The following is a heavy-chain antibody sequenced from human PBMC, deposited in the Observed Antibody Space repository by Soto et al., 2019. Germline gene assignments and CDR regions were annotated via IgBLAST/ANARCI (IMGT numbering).Heavy chain of an antibody. V-gene: IGHV4-39*01. J-gene: IGHJ5*02. CDR1: GGSISNSNYY. D-gene: IGHD3-9*01. CDR2: IYYTGNT. CDR3: ARHKKYYDILTGYHNWFDP. Sequence: SETLSLTCNVSGGSISNSNYYWGWIRQPPGKGLEWIGSIYYTGNTYYNPSLKSRVTISVDTSKNQFSLKLSSVTAADTAVYYCARHKKYYDILTGYHNWFDPWGQGTLVTVSS.